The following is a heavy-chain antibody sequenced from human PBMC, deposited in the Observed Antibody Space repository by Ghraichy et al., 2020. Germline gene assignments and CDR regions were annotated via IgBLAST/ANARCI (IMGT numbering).Heavy chain of an antibody. Sequence: SETLSLTCTVSGGSISSSSYYWGWIRQPPGKGLEWIGSIYYSGSTYYNPSLKSRVTISVDTSKNQFSLKLSSVTAADTAVYYCARKRNIAVAGTFDPWGQGTLVTVSS. V-gene: IGHV4-39*01. D-gene: IGHD6-19*01. J-gene: IGHJ5*02. CDR2: IYYSGST. CDR1: GGSISSSSYY. CDR3: ARKRNIAVAGTFDP.